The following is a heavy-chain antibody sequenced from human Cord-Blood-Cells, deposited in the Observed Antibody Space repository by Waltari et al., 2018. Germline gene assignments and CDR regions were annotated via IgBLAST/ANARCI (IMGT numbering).Heavy chain of an antibody. J-gene: IGHJ1*01. Sequence: QVQLQESGPGLVKPSETLSLTCTVSGASVSSGSYYWTWIRQPTGKGLEWIGYIYYSGSTNYNPSLKSRVTISVDTSKNQFSLKLSSVTAADTAVYYCARHNTVVAAAGMVYFQHWGQGTLVTVAS. V-gene: IGHV4-61*01. CDR1: GASVSSGSYY. D-gene: IGHD6-13*01. CDR2: IYYSGST. CDR3: ARHNTVVAAAGMVYFQH.